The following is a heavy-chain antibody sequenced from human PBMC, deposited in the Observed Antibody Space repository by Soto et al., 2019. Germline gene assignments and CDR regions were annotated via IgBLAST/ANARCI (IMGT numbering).Heavy chain of an antibody. V-gene: IGHV3-23*01. CDR1: GFTSRAYA. CDR2: ISGGSSVT. J-gene: IGHJ4*02. Sequence: PGGSLRRSCPASGFTSRAYAMTWVRQAPGKGLEWVSTISGGSSVTYYGDSVKGRFTISRDNAKKTLFLQLNRLSAEETATYYCAKVLSKNYYYTFDFWGQGTQVTVSS. D-gene: IGHD3-22*01. CDR3: AKVLSKNYYYTFDF.